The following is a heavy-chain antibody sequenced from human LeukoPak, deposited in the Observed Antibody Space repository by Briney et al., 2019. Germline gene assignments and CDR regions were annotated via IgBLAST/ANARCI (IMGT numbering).Heavy chain of an antibody. CDR1: GDSISSSNSY. D-gene: IGHD3-9*01. CDR3: ASGGRYFDWPRRDTRRYYYFDY. Sequence: SETLSLTCTVSGDSISSSNSYWGWIRQPPGEGLEWIGEINHSGSTNYNPSLKSRVTISVDTSKNQSSLKLSSVTAADTAVYYCASGGRYFDWPRRDTRRYYYFDYWGQGTLVTVSS. CDR2: INHSGST. V-gene: IGHV4-39*07. J-gene: IGHJ4*02.